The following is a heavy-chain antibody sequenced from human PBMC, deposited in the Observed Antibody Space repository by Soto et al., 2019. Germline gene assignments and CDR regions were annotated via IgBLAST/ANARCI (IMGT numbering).Heavy chain of an antibody. D-gene: IGHD6-19*01. CDR2: ISYSGST. J-gene: IGHJ4*02. CDR1: GGSISSGGYY. Sequence: TLSLTCTVSGGSISSGGYYWSWIRQHPGTGLEWIGHISYSGSTYYSTSLKTRLTISKDTSKNQVVLTMTNMDPVDTATYYCARIRNTRGSGWYYFDYWGQGTLVTVSS. V-gene: IGHV2-70*01. CDR3: ARIRNTRGSGWYYFDY.